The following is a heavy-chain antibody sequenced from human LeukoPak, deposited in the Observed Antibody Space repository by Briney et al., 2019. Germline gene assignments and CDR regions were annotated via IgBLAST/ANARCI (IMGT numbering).Heavy chain of an antibody. V-gene: IGHV1-18*01. D-gene: IGHD4-17*01. CDR1: GYTFTSYG. J-gene: IGHJ4*02. CDR3: ARDPFPFDYGDYFDY. CDR2: ISAYNGNT. Sequence: ASVKVSRKASGYTFTSYGISWVRQAPGQGLEWMGWISAYNGNTNYAQKLQGRVTMTTDTSTSTAYMELRSLRSDDTAVYYCARDPFPFDYGDYFDYWGQGTLVTVSS.